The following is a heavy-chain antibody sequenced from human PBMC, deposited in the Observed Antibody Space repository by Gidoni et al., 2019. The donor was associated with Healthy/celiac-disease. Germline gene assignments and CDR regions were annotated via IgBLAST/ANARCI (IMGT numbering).Heavy chain of an antibody. D-gene: IGHD3-22*01. Sequence: QVQLQESGPGLVKPSETLSLTCTVSGGSISSYYWSWIRQPPGKGLEWIGYIYYSGSTNYNPSLKSRVTISVDTSKNQFSLKLSSVTAADTAVYYCARSYDSSGPFDYWGQGTLVTVSS. CDR1: GGSISSYY. CDR2: IYYSGST. J-gene: IGHJ4*02. CDR3: ARSYDSSGPFDY. V-gene: IGHV4-59*08.